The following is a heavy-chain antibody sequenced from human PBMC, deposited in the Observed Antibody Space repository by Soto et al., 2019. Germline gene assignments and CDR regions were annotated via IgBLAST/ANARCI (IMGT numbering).Heavy chain of an antibody. J-gene: IGHJ6*02. CDR2: ISAYNGNT. D-gene: IGHD1-26*01. CDR3: ARFGYSRSYYGYYYYGMEV. CDR1: GYTFTSYG. Sequence: ASVKVSCKASGYTFTSYGISWVRQAPGQGLEWMGWISAYNGNTNYAQKLQGRVTMTTDTSTSTAYMELRSLRSDDTAVYYCARFGYSRSYYGYYYYGMEVWGQGTTVTVSS. V-gene: IGHV1-18*01.